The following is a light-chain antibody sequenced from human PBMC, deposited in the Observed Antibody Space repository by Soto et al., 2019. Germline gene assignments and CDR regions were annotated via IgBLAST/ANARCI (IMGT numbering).Light chain of an antibody. CDR1: QSVSSSY. J-gene: IGKJ1*01. CDR3: QQEYNFPSWT. Sequence: EIVLTQSPGTLSLSPGERATLSCRASQSVSSSYLAWYQQKPGQAPGLIIYDAASRAAGIPDRFSGSGSGTGFTLTISSLQPEDVAVHCCQQEYNFPSWTFGQGTKVDIK. CDR2: DAA. V-gene: IGKV3D-7*01.